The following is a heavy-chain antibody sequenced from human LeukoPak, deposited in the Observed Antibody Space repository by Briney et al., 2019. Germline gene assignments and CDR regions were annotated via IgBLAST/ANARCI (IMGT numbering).Heavy chain of an antibody. J-gene: IGHJ4*02. CDR3: SRDRGGGDIYFDY. D-gene: IGHD2-21*02. Sequence: GGSLRLSCAVSGFTFSNYWMHWVRQAPGKGPEWISYISRSGATIYYADSVKGRFTISRDNAKNSLYLQMSSLGAEDTAIYYCSRDRGGGDIYFDYWGQGTLVTVSS. CDR2: ISRSGATI. CDR1: GFTFSNYW. V-gene: IGHV3-48*04.